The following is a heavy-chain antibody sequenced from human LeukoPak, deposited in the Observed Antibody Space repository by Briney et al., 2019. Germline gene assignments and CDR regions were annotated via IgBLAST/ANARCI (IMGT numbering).Heavy chain of an antibody. CDR3: ARGGFGSSTWYFEVDP. Sequence: SETLSLTCTVSGYSISSGYYWGWIRQPPGKGLEWIGYIYYSGSTNYNPSLKSRVTISVDTSKSQFSLKLSSVTAADTAVYYCARGGFGSSTWYFEVDPWGQGTLVTVSS. V-gene: IGHV4-61*01. CDR1: GYSISSGYY. J-gene: IGHJ5*02. D-gene: IGHD6-13*01. CDR2: IYYSGST.